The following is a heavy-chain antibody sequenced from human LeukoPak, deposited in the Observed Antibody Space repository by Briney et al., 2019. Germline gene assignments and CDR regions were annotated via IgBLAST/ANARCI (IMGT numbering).Heavy chain of an antibody. Sequence: PVGALRLSCAASVFSFNRTWMSWGRAAPGGRVWWGVQIISDGVAEYYAESVRDRFTNYRDNAKSSPYLQLHSLRVEHTAAYYCPRDAHEQWSVLGVYHYGFDVWGPGTTLTVS. CDR2: IISDGVAE. D-gene: IGHD6-19*01. CDR3: PRDAHEQWSVLGVYHYGFDV. V-gene: IGHV3-7*04. J-gene: IGHJ6*02. CDR1: VFSFNRTW.